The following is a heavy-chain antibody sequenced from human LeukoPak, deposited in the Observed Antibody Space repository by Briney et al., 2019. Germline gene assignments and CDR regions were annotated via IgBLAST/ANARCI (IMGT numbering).Heavy chain of an antibody. CDR3: ARGGLVTGTKYALEY. D-gene: IGHD1-7*01. J-gene: IGHJ4*02. CDR1: GFIFSYYA. CDR2: ISYVGTDE. Sequence: GGSLRLSCTASGFIFSYYAMHRVRQAPGKGLEWVAIISYVGTDENFADSVEVTFTISRDNSMNTLYLQMNSLRPEDTAVYFCARGGLVTGTKYALEYWGQGTLVTVSS. V-gene: IGHV3-30*17.